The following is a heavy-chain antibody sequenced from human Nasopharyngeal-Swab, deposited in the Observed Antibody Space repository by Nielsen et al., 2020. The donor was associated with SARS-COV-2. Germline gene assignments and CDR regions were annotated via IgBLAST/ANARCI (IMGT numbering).Heavy chain of an antibody. CDR2: IYTSGST. CDR1: GCSISRYY. D-gene: IGHD3-3*01. CDR3: ARGPEYYDFWSGYPGNAFDI. J-gene: IGHJ3*02. V-gene: IGHV4-4*07. Sequence: SETLSLTCTVSGCSISRYYWSWIRQPAGKGLEWIVRIYTSGSTNSNPSLKSRVTMSVDTSKNQFSLKLSSVTAADTAVYYCARGPEYYDFWSGYPGNAFDIWGQGTMVTVSS.